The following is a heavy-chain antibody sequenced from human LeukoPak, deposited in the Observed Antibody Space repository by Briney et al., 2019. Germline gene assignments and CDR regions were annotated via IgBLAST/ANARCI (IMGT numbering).Heavy chain of an antibody. Sequence: ASVKVSCKASGYTFTSYDINWVRQATGQGLEWVGWMNPNRGNTGYAQKFQGRVTMTRNTSISTAYMELSSLRSEDTAVYYCARRPSKYYDILTGYYRSEFDYWGQGTLVTVSS. J-gene: IGHJ4*02. V-gene: IGHV1-8*01. D-gene: IGHD3-9*01. CDR3: ARRPSKYYDILTGYYRSEFDY. CDR2: MNPNRGNT. CDR1: GYTFTSYD.